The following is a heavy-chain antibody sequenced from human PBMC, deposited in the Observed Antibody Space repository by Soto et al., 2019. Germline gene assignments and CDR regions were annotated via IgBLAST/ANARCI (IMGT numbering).Heavy chain of an antibody. J-gene: IGHJ5*02. CDR3: ARDSYGSAWYFDP. V-gene: IGHV4-59*01. CDR2: IFYSGNSGST. D-gene: IGHD6-13*01. CDR1: GDSISNYY. Sequence: SETLSHTCTGSGDSISNYYWTWIRQPPGKGLEWIGYIFYSGNSGSTNYNPSLKSRVTISGDTSKNQFSLKLSSVTAADTAVYYCARDSYGSAWYFDPWGQGTLVTVSS.